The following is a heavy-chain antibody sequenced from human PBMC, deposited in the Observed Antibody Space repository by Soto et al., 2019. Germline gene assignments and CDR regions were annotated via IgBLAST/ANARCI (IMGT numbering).Heavy chain of an antibody. V-gene: IGHV1-18*01. J-gene: IGHJ4*02. CDR1: GYTFTDFG. Sequence: QGQLVQSGAEVKKPGASVQVSCKASGYTFTDFGISWVRQAPGQGLEWMGWISAYNSNTNYAQKVQGRVTMTTDTSTSTSYMELRNLTSDDTAVYFCARDSGNLGNWAYLFDYWGQGTLVTVSS. CDR2: ISAYNSNT. D-gene: IGHD7-27*01. CDR3: ARDSGNLGNWAYLFDY.